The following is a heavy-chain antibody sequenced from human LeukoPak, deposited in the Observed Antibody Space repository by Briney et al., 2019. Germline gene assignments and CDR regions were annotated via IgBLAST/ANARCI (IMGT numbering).Heavy chain of an antibody. CDR3: ARLQRGRDLLVVPPAVHFGD. J-gene: IGHJ4*02. CDR2: IYPGDSDT. CDR1: GYIFTSYW. V-gene: IGHV5-51*01. Sequence: GASLQISCEGAGYIFTSYWIGWVRQLRGKGLEGMGIIYPGDSDTRYGPSFQGQVTISADKSISTAYLQWSSLKASDTAMYYGARLQRGRDLLVVPPAVHFGDWGQGTLLTVSS. D-gene: IGHD2-2*02.